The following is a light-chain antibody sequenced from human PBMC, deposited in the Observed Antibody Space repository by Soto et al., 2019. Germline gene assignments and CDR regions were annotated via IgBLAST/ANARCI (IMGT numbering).Light chain of an antibody. CDR2: DAS. V-gene: IGKV1-33*01. CDR1: QDISNY. Sequence: DLQMTQSPSSLSASVGDRVTITCQASQDISNYLNWYQQKSGKAPKLLIYDASNLETGVPSRFSGSGSGTDFTFTISSLQPEDIATYYCQQYDNLPSWTFGQGTKVEIK. J-gene: IGKJ1*01. CDR3: QQYDNLPSWT.